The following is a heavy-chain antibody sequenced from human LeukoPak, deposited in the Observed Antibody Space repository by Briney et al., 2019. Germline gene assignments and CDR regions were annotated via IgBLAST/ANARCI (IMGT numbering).Heavy chain of an antibody. V-gene: IGHV1-18*01. D-gene: IGHD1-26*01. Sequence: SVKVSCKASGYTFASYGISLVRQAPGQGLEWMGWISAYNGNTNYAQKLQGRVTMTTDTSTSTAYMELRSLRSDDTAVYYCARDTVGATRRGFFDYWGQGTLVTVSS. CDR3: ARDTVGATRRGFFDY. CDR2: ISAYNGNT. J-gene: IGHJ4*02. CDR1: GYTFASYG.